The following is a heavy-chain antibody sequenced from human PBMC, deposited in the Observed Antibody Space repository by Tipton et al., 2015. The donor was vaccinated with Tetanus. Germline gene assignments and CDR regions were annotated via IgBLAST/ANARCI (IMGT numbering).Heavy chain of an antibody. Sequence: SLRLSCAASGFTFSEFTFADAWMSWVRRAPGKGLEWLAVIWYDGNSRYYADSVKGRFTISRDNSKNTVSLQMNSLRDEDTAVYYCARDYGVEIVWFGGSYGMDVWGQGTTVTVSS. V-gene: IGHV3-33*08. CDR3: ARDYGVEIVWFGGSYGMDV. CDR1: GFTFSEFTFA. D-gene: IGHD3-10*01. CDR2: IWYDGNSR. J-gene: IGHJ6*02.